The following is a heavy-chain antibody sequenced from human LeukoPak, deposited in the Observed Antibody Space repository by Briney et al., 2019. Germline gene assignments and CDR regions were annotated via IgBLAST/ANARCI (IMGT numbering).Heavy chain of an antibody. CDR1: GGSISSYY. V-gene: IGHV4-59*01. CDR2: IYYSGST. D-gene: IGHD6-13*01. J-gene: IGHJ2*01. CDR3: ARVYYSSSYDYWYFDL. Sequence: SETLSLTCTVSGGSISSYYWNWIRQPPGKGLEWIGYIYYSGSTNYNPSLKSRVTISVDTSKNQFSLKLSSVTAADTAVYYCARVYYSSSYDYWYFDLWGRGTLVTVSS.